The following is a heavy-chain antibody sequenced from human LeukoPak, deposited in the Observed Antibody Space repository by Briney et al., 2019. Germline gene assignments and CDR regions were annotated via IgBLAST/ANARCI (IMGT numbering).Heavy chain of an antibody. Sequence: PSQTLSLTCTASGGSISSGDYYWSWIRQPPGKGLEWIGYIYYSGSTYYNPSLKSRVTISVDTSKNQFSLKLSSVTAADTAVYYCARDHYCSSTSCPDYYYYYYMDVWGKGTTVTVSS. CDR2: IYYSGST. V-gene: IGHV4-30-4*08. CDR3: ARDHYCSSTSCPDYYYYYYMDV. J-gene: IGHJ6*03. D-gene: IGHD2-2*01. CDR1: GGSISSGDYY.